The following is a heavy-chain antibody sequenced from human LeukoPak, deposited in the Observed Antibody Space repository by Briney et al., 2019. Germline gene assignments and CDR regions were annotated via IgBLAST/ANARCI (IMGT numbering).Heavy chain of an antibody. Sequence: GGSLRLSCAASGFIFSRYEMNWGRQAPGKGLEWVSYISSSGNTMYYADSVKGRFTISRDNAKSSLYLQIHSLRAEDTAVYYCARVANQKHYFDYWGQGTLVTVSS. J-gene: IGHJ4*02. V-gene: IGHV3-48*03. CDR1: GFIFSRYE. CDR2: ISSSGNTM. D-gene: IGHD2-21*01. CDR3: ARVANQKHYFDY.